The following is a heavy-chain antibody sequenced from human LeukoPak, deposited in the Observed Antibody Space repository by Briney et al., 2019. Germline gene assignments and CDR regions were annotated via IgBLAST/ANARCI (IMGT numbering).Heavy chain of an antibody. CDR2: INPSGGST. J-gene: IGHJ6*02. Sequence: GASVKVSCKASGYTFTSYYMHWVRQAPGQGLEWMGIINPSGGSTSYAQKFQGRVTMTRDTSTSTVYRELSSLRSEDTAVYYCARLDCSSTSCYTGDYYYYYGMDVWGQGTTVTVSS. D-gene: IGHD2-2*02. V-gene: IGHV1-46*01. CDR3: ARLDCSSTSCYTGDYYYYYGMDV. CDR1: GYTFTSYY.